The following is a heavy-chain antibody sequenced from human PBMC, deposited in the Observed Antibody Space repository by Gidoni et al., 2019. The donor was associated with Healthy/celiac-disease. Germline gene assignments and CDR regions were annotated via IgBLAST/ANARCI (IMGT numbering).Heavy chain of an antibody. CDR2: IKQDGSEK. CDR1: GFPVSSYW. CDR3: ARDKIAAAGFFDY. Sequence: EVQLVASGGGLVEPGGSLRLSCAASGFPVSSYWMSWDRQGQGKGLEWVANIKQDGSEKYYVDSGKGRFTISRDNAKNSLYLQMNSLRAEDTAVYYCARDKIAAAGFFDYWGQGTLVTVSS. J-gene: IGHJ4*02. D-gene: IGHD6-13*01. V-gene: IGHV3-7*01.